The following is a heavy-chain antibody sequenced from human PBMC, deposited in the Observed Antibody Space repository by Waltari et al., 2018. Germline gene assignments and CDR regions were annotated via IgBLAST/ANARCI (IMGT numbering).Heavy chain of an antibody. CDR3: AKDLSSPSFYYGMDV. Sequence: EVQLVESGGALVQPGGSLRLSCAASGFPFSNYAMTWVRQAPGRGLEWLSAITGSGGSSYYADAVKGRFSISRDNIKNTLYLQMSSLRAEDTALYYCAKDLSSPSFYYGMDVWGQGTTVTVSS. CDR2: ITGSGGSS. V-gene: IGHV3-23*04. D-gene: IGHD3-10*01. CDR1: GFPFSNYA. J-gene: IGHJ6*02.